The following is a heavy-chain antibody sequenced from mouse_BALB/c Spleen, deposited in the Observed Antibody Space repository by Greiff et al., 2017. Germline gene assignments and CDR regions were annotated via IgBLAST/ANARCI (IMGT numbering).Heavy chain of an antibody. V-gene: IGHV5-12-2*01. CDR1: GFTFSSYT. D-gene: IGHD1-1*01. J-gene: IGHJ2*01. Sequence: EVHLVESGGGLVQPGGSLKLSCAASGFTFSSYTMSWVRQTPEKRLEWVAYISNGGGSTYYPDTVKGRFTISRDNAKNTLYLQMSSLKSEDTAMYYCARHPLTTVVAPFDYWGQGTTLTVSA. CDR3: ARHPLTTVVAPFDY. CDR2: ISNGGGST.